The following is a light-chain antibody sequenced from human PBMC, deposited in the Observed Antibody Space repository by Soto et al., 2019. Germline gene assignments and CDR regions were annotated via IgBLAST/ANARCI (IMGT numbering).Light chain of an antibody. CDR3: SSYAGNTPAL. Sequence: QSALTQPPSASGYLGQSVTISGTGTSMDVGGSTYVSWYQQHPGKAPKLMIYEVSSRPSGVPDRFSGSKSGNTASLTVSGLQAEDEADYYCSSYAGNTPALFGGGTKLTVL. CDR2: EVS. J-gene: IGLJ2*01. CDR1: SMDVGGSTY. V-gene: IGLV2-8*01.